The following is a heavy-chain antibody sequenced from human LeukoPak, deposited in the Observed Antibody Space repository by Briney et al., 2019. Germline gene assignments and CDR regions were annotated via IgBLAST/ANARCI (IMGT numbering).Heavy chain of an antibody. CDR3: AREEWAAAAPFDP. CDR1: GGTFSSYA. CDR2: IIPILGIA. D-gene: IGHD6-13*01. J-gene: IGHJ5*02. Sequence: SVKVSCKASGGTFSSYAISWVRQAPGQGLEWMGRIIPILGIANYAQKFQGRVTITADKSTSTAHMELSSLRSEDTAVYYCAREEWAAAAPFDPWGQGTLVTVSS. V-gene: IGHV1-69*04.